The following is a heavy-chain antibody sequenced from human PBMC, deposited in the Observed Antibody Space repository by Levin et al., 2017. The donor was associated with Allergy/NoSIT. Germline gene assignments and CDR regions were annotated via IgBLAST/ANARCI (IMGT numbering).Heavy chain of an antibody. CDR3: ARDKAEVRLLLWFGESLGLRGWFDP. CDR1: GYTFTSYY. J-gene: IGHJ5*02. CDR2: INPSGGST. Sequence: ASVKVSCKASGYTFTSYYMHWVRQAPGQGLEWMGIINPSGGSTSYAQKFQGRVTMTRDTSTSTVYMELSSLRSEDTAVYYCARDKAEVRLLLWFGESLGLRGWFDPWGQGTLVTVSS. D-gene: IGHD3-10*01. V-gene: IGHV1-46*01.